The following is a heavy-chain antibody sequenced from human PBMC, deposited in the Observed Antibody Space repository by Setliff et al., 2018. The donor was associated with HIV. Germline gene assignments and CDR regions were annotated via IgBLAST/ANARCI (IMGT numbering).Heavy chain of an antibody. CDR3: ARDLEMATITVAFDI. D-gene: IGHD5-12*01. J-gene: IGHJ3*02. CDR1: GYSISSGYC. V-gene: IGHV4-38-2*02. CDR2: IYHSGST. Sequence: SETLSLTCAVSGYSISSGYCWGWIRQPPGKGLEWIGSIYHSGSTYYNPSLESRVTISVDTSKNQFSLKLSSVTAADTAVYYCARDLEMATITVAFDIWGQGTMVTVSS.